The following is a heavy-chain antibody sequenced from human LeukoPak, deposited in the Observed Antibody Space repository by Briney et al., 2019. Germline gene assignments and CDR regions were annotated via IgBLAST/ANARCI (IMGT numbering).Heavy chain of an antibody. CDR2: IYHSGST. CDR3: ARSRASSSWYDWWFDP. Sequence: SETLSLTCAVSGGSISSSNWWSWVRQPPGKGLEWIGEIYHSGSTNYNPSLKSRVTISVDKSKNQFSLKLSSVTAADTAVYYCARSRASSSWYDWWFDPWGQGTLVTVSS. J-gene: IGHJ5*02. D-gene: IGHD6-13*01. V-gene: IGHV4-4*02. CDR1: GGSISSSNW.